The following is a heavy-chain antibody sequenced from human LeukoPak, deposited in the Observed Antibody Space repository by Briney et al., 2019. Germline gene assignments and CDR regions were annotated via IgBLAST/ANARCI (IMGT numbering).Heavy chain of an antibody. CDR1: GFTFSDYY. J-gene: IGHJ5*02. D-gene: IGHD3-22*01. CDR3: ARDLKYYYDSGQVRWFDP. V-gene: IGHV3-11*01. CDR2: ISSSGSTI. Sequence: PGGSLRLSCAASGFTFSDYYMSWIRQAPGKGLEWVSYISSSGSTIYYADSVKGRFTISRDNAKNSLYLQMNSLRAEDTAVYYCARDLKYYYDSGQVRWFDPWGQGTLVTVSS.